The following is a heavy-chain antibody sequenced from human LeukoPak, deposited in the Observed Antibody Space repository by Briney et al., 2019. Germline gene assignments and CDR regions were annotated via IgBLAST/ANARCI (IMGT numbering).Heavy chain of an antibody. CDR2: VNPNSGGT. CDR1: GYTFTGYY. D-gene: IGHD6-19*01. J-gene: IGHJ4*02. V-gene: IGHV1-2*06. CDR3: ARDWVSDAVAGTPLDY. Sequence: GASVKVSCKASGYTFTGYYMHWVRQAPGQGLEWMGRVNPNSGGTNYAQKFQGRVTMTRDTSISTAYMELSRLRSDDTAVYYCARDWVSDAVAGTPLDYWGQGTLVTVSS.